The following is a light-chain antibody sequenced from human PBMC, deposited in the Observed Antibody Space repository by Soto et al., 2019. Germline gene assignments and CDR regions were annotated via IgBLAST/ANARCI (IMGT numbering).Light chain of an antibody. J-gene: IGLJ1*01. CDR2: DVS. Sequence: QSALTQPRSVYGSPGQSVTISCTGTSSDIGNYNYVSWYQQYPGKAPKLIIYDVSKRPSGIPDRFFGSKFGNTASLTISGLQAEDEADYYCCSYAGSFIFVFGTGTKLTVL. V-gene: IGLV2-11*01. CDR1: SSDIGNYNY. CDR3: CSYAGSFIFV.